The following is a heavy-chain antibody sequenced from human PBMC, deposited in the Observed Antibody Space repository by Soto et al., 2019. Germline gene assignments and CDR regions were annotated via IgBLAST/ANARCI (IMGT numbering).Heavy chain of an antibody. V-gene: IGHV4-31*03. CDR1: GGSIRSGGYY. CDR2: IYYSGNT. CDR3: ARDRLMATAGTARHYFGLDV. Sequence: SETLSLTCTVSGGSIRSGGYYWSWVRQNPRKGLEWIGNIYYSGNTYYNPSLKSRLTISVDTSKNQFSLNLSSVTAADTAVYYCARDRLMATAGTARHYFGLDVWGQGTTVTVSS. D-gene: IGHD5-18*01. J-gene: IGHJ6*02.